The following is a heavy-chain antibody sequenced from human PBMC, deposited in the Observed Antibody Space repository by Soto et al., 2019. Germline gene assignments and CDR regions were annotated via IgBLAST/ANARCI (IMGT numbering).Heavy chain of an antibody. Sequence: ASVKVSCKASGGTFSSYAISWVRQAPGQGLEWMGGIIPIFGTANYAQKFQGRVTITADESTSTAYMELSSLGSEDTAVYYCARDKAAAVQRGMDVWGQGTTVTVSS. CDR2: IIPIFGTA. J-gene: IGHJ6*02. CDR3: ARDKAAAVQRGMDV. CDR1: GGTFSSYA. D-gene: IGHD6-13*01. V-gene: IGHV1-69*13.